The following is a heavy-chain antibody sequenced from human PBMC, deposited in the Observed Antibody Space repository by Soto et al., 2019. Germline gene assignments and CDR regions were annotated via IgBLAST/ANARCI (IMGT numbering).Heavy chain of an antibody. Sequence: SETLALTCTVSGGSMRNYFWTWIRQQPGKGLECIGYIHYSGTTSFFPSYNPSLRSRVTISEDTSKNQFSLKLLSVTTADTAVYFCAAGEASSRNLAPYYLDFWGQGTLVTVSS. D-gene: IGHD6-13*01. CDR2: IHYSGTT. J-gene: IGHJ4*02. V-gene: IGHV4-59*01. CDR1: GGSMRNYF. CDR3: AAGEASSRNLAPYYLDF.